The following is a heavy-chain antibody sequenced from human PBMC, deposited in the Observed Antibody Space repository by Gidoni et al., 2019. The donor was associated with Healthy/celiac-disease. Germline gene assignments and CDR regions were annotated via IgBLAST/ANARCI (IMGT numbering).Heavy chain of an antibody. D-gene: IGHD3-22*01. CDR2: ISAYNGNT. Sequence: QVQLVQSGAEVKKPGASVKVSCKASGYTFNSYGISWVRQAPGQGLEWMGWISAYNGNTNYAQKLQGRVTMTTDTSTSTAYMELRSLRSDDTAVYYCARVPWYYDSSGRQTNDAFDIWGQGTMVTVSS. CDR1: GYTFNSYG. V-gene: IGHV1-18*01. J-gene: IGHJ3*02. CDR3: ARVPWYYDSSGRQTNDAFDI.